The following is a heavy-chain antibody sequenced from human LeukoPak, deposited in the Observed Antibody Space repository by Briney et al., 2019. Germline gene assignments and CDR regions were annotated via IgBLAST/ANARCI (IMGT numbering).Heavy chain of an antibody. CDR2: ISDTGGYT. J-gene: IGHJ4*02. V-gene: IGHV3-23*01. Sequence: PGGSLRLSCAASGFTFSSYAMSWVRQAPGKGLEWVSAISDTGGYTYYGDSVKGRFTISRDNSKNTLYLQMNSLRAEDTAVYYCAKELKVAGVTKGFDYWGQGTLVTVSS. CDR3: AKELKVAGVTKGFDY. CDR1: GFTFSSYA. D-gene: IGHD1-26*01.